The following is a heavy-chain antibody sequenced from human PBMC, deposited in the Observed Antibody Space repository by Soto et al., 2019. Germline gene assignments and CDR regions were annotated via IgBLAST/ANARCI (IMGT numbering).Heavy chain of an antibody. Sequence: QVQLVQSGAEVKKPGASVKVSCKASGYTFTSYGISWVRQAPGQGLEWMGWISAYNGNTNYAQKLQGRVTMTTDTATSTAYMELRSLRSDDTAVYYCARDRPGYYDSSETLDYWGQGTLVTVSS. J-gene: IGHJ4*02. D-gene: IGHD3-22*01. CDR3: ARDRPGYYDSSETLDY. V-gene: IGHV1-18*01. CDR1: GYTFTSYG. CDR2: ISAYNGNT.